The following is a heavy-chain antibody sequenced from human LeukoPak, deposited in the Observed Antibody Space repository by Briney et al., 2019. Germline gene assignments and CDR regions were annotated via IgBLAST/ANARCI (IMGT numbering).Heavy chain of an antibody. CDR3: ARSLVVSYAFDI. CDR2: IYPGDSDT. CDR1: GYIITNYW. Sequence: GESLKISCKGSGYIITNYWIGWVRQMPGKGLEWMGTIYPGDSDTRYSPSFQGQVTISADQSISTAYLQWSSLKASDTAMYYCARSLVVSYAFDIWGQGTMVTVSS. V-gene: IGHV5-51*01. D-gene: IGHD2-2*01. J-gene: IGHJ3*02.